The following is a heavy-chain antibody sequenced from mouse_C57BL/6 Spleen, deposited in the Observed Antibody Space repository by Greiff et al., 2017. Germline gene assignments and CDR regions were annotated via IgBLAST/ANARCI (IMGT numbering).Heavy chain of an antibody. D-gene: IGHD1-1*01. Sequence: VQLQQPGAELVRPGTSVKLSCKASGYTFTSYWMHWVKQRPGQGLEWIGLIDPSDSYTNYNQKFKGKATWTVDKSSSTAYMQLSSLTSEDSAVYYCASTTTVVAPFDYWGQGTTLTVSS. CDR2: IDPSDSYT. V-gene: IGHV1-59*01. CDR3: ASTTTVVAPFDY. J-gene: IGHJ2*01. CDR1: GYTFTSYW.